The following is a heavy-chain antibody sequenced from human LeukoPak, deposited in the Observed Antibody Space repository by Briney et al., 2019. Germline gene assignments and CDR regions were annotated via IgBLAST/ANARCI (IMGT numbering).Heavy chain of an antibody. D-gene: IGHD3-10*01. V-gene: IGHV3-30*02. Sequence: GGSLRLSCAASGFTFSSDGMHWVRQAPGKGLEWVAFIRYDGSNKFYTDSVKGRFTISRDNSKNTLYLQMNSLRAEDTAVYYCAKDLYGSGSYQIRLFDYWGQGTLVTVSS. J-gene: IGHJ4*02. CDR1: GFTFSSDG. CDR2: IRYDGSNK. CDR3: AKDLYGSGSYQIRLFDY.